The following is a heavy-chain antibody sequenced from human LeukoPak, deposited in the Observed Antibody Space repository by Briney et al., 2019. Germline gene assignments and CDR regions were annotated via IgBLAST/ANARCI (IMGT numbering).Heavy chain of an antibody. J-gene: IGHJ4*02. V-gene: IGHV1-8*01. Sequence: GASVKVSCKASGYTFTTYDINWVRQATGQGLEWMGWMNPNSGNTGYAQKFQGRVTMTRNTSISTALMELSGLRSEDTAVYFCARRNTAMVAGLDYWGQGSLVTVSS. D-gene: IGHD5-18*01. CDR1: GYTFTTYD. CDR3: ARRNTAMVAGLDY. CDR2: MNPNSGNT.